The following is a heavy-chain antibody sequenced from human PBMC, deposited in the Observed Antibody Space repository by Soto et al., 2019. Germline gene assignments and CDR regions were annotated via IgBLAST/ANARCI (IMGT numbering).Heavy chain of an antibody. Sequence: EVQLVESGGGLVQPGGSLRLSCEASGFLFSTYWMFWVRQAPRKGLLWVSRIKSDGSSTSYADSVKGRFTISRDNAKNTLYLQMTSLRAEDTAVYYCAIGGGDYKYFDYWGQGILVTVSS. CDR3: AIGGGDYKYFDY. CDR1: GFLFSTYW. V-gene: IGHV3-74*01. CDR2: IKSDGSST. D-gene: IGHD2-21*01. J-gene: IGHJ4*02.